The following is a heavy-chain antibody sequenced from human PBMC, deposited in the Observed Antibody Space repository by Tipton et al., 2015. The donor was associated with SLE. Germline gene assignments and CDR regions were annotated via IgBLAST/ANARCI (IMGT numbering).Heavy chain of an antibody. CDR1: RGSFSGSY. Sequence: TLSLTCAVYRGSFSGSYWSWIRQPPGKGLEWIGYISYTGNTNYDPSLRSRVTISVDTSKNQFSLNITSVTAADTAVYYCARGSRGLGMDVWGQGTTVTVSS. V-gene: IGHV4-34*11. CDR3: ARGSRGLGMDV. D-gene: IGHD3-10*01. J-gene: IGHJ6*02. CDR2: ISYTGNT.